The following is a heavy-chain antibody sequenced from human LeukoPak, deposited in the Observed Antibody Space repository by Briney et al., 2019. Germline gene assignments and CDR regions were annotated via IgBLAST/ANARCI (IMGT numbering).Heavy chain of an antibody. CDR1: GFTFSTYS. Sequence: NPGGSLRLSCAASGFTFSTYSMTWVRQAPGKGLECVSSISSSGTYIYYADSVRGRFTISRDNAKASLFLLMNSLRVEDTAVYYCARGQPTGSSRRFIVQWGQGTLVSVSS. CDR3: ARGQPTGSSRRFIVQ. V-gene: IGHV3-21*01. J-gene: IGHJ4*02. CDR2: ISSSGTYI. D-gene: IGHD1-26*01.